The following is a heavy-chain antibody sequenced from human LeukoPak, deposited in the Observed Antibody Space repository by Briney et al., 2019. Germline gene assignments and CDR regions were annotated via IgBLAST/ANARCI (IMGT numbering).Heavy chain of an antibody. J-gene: IGHJ5*02. CDR1: GFTFSSYG. CDR2: ISYDGSNK. CDR3: AKDRFFEVTEPFDP. D-gene: IGHD2-21*02. V-gene: IGHV3-30*18. Sequence: GGSLRLSCAASGFTFSSYGMHWVRQAPGKGLEWVAVISYDGSNKYYADSVKGRFTISRDNSKNTLYLQMNSLRAEDTAVYYCAKDRFFEVTEPFDPWGQGTLVTVSS.